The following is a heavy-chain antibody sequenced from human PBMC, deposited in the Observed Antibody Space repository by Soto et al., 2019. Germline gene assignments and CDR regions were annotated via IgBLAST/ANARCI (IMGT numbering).Heavy chain of an antibody. J-gene: IGHJ6*02. V-gene: IGHV4-4*07. CDR2: INTDGLS. CDR1: GVSITSYY. CDR3: ARVPGTVASTEEYYGLDV. Sequence: QVQLEESGPGLVRPSEALSLTCSVSGVSITSYYWSWIRQSAGGGLEWMGRINTDGLSTYSPSFKSRLILSLDTSKNPVSLWLIPVTAAATAVYLCARVPGTVASTEEYYGLDVLGQGTTVTVSS. D-gene: IGHD5-12*01.